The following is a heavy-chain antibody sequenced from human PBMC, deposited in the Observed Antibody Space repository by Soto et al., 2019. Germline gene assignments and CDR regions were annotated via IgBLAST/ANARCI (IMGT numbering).Heavy chain of an antibody. CDR2: INAGNGDT. Sequence: ASVKVSCKASGYTFTRYGMHWVRQAPGQRPEWMGWINAGNGDTKYSQKFQGRVTITRDTSATIDYMELRSLRSEDTAVYYCARDSGRVFGEMTSGLFDYWGQGALVTVSS. J-gene: IGHJ4*02. V-gene: IGHV1-3*01. D-gene: IGHD3-10*01. CDR1: GYTFTRYG. CDR3: ARDSGRVFGEMTSGLFDY.